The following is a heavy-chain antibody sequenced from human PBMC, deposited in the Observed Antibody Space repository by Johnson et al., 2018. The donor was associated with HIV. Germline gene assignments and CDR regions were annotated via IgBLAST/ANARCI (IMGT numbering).Heavy chain of an antibody. CDR3: ARGERFGGTQEAFDI. V-gene: IGHV3-13*01. CDR1: GFTFSSYD. J-gene: IGHJ3*02. D-gene: IGHD1-26*01. Sequence: MLLVESGGGLVQPGGSLRLSCAASGFTFSSYDMHWVRQATGKGLEWVSAIGTAGDTYYPGSVKGRFTISRENAKNSLYLQMNSLRAGDTVVYYCARGERFGGTQEAFDIWGQGTMVTVSS. CDR2: IGTAGDT.